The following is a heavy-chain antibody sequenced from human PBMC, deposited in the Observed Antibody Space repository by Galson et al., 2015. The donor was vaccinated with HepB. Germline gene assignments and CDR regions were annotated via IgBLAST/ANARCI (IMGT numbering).Heavy chain of an antibody. CDR2: INAGNGNT. Sequence: SVKVSCKASGYTFTSYAMHWVRQAPGQRLEWMGWINAGNGNTKYSQKFQGRVTITRDTSASTAYMELSSLRSEDTAVYYCARTTMIVVVINAFDIWGQGTMVTVSS. CDR1: GYTFTSYA. CDR3: ARTTMIVVVINAFDI. V-gene: IGHV1-3*01. J-gene: IGHJ3*02. D-gene: IGHD3-22*01.